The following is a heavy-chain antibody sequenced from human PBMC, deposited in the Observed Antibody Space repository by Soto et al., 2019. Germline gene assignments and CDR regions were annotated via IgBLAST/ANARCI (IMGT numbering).Heavy chain of an antibody. J-gene: IGHJ6*03. Sequence: PGGSLRLSCAASGFTFSSYSMNWVRQAPGKGLEWVSSISSSSSYIYYADSVKGRFTISRDNAKNSLYLQMNSLRAEDTAVYYCARPGNYDFWSGYYTPGYYYYYMDVWGKGTTVTVSS. V-gene: IGHV3-21*01. CDR3: ARPGNYDFWSGYYTPGYYYYYMDV. CDR2: ISSSSSYI. D-gene: IGHD3-3*01. CDR1: GFTFSSYS.